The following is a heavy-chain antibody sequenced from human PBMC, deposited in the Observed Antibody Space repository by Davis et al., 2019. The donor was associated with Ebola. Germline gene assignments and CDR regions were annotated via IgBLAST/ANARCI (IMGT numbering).Heavy chain of an antibody. J-gene: IGHJ6*02. V-gene: IGHV4-39*01. CDR1: GGSISSSSYY. D-gene: IGHD2-8*01. CDR2: IYSIGSS. Sequence: GSLRLSCTVSGGSISSSSYYWGWLRPPTGKGLAWIGSIYSIGSSYYYPSLKSRVTISVDTSKNQFSLKLSPVTAADTAVYYCARHKWYYYGMDVWGQGTTVTVSS. CDR3: ARHKWYYYGMDV.